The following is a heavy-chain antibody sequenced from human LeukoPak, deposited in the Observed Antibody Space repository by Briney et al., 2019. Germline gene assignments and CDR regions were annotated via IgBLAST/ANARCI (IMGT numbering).Heavy chain of an antibody. V-gene: IGHV3-74*01. Sequence: GGSLRLSCAGSGFTFSTYWMHWVRQAPGGGLVWVSGINTDGSTTSYADSVKGRFTISRDNAKNTVYLQMSSLRAEDTAVYYCAKESGYDVDLEYWGQGTLVTVSS. CDR3: AKESGYDVDLEY. CDR2: INTDGSTT. D-gene: IGHD5-12*01. J-gene: IGHJ4*02. CDR1: GFTFSTYW.